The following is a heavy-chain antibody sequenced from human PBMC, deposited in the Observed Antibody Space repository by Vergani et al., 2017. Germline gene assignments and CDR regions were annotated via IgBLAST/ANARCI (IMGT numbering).Heavy chain of an antibody. J-gene: IGHJ2*01. CDR1: GGSISSGDYY. CDR3: ARVPGARTGDWYFDL. CDR2: IYYSGSP. V-gene: IGHV4-30-4*01. Sequence: QVQLQESGPGLVKPSQTLSLTCTVSGGSISSGDYYWSWIRQPPGKGLEWIGYIYYSGSPYYNPSLKSRVTISVDTSKNQFSLKLSSVTAADTAVYYCARVPGARTGDWYFDLWGRGTLVTVSS. D-gene: IGHD3/OR15-3a*01.